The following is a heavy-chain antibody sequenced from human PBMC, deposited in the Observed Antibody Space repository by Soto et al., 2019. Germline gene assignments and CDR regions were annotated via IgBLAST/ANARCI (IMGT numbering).Heavy chain of an antibody. CDR2: INPSGGST. Sequence: ASVKVSCKASGYTFTSYDMHWVRQAPGRGLEWMGIINPSGGSTSYAQKFQGRVTMTRDTSTSTVYMELSSLRSEDTAVYYCARDLSPRAALDIVVVVAAPDYWGQGTLVTVSS. J-gene: IGHJ4*02. CDR3: ARDLSPRAALDIVVVVAAPDY. V-gene: IGHV1-46*03. D-gene: IGHD2-15*01. CDR1: GYTFTSYD.